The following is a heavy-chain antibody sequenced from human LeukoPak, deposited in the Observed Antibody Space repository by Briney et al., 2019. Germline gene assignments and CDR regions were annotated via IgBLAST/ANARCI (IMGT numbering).Heavy chain of an antibody. CDR3: ARGRIDFWSGSQGTEFDY. CDR1: GGSISSSPYY. D-gene: IGHD3-3*01. V-gene: IGHV4-39*07. CDR2: IYYSGSA. J-gene: IGHJ4*02. Sequence: SETLSLTCTVSGGSISSSPYYWAWIRQPPGKGLEWIGSIYYSGSAYYNPSLKSRVTISVDTSKNQFSLKLSSVTAADTAVYYCARGRIDFWSGSQGTEFDYWGQGTLVTVSS.